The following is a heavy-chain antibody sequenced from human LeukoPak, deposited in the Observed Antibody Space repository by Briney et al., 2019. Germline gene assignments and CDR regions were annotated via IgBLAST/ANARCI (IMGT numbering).Heavy chain of an antibody. CDR3: ARVLHDINWFDP. D-gene: IGHD1-1*01. CDR1: GYSISSGYY. V-gene: IGHV4-38-2*02. Sequence: SETLSLTCTVSGYSISSGYYWGWIRQPPGKGLEWIGSIYHSGRTFYNPSLKSRVTISVDTSKNQFSLKLTSVTAADTAVYYCARVLHDINWFDPWGQGTLVTVSS. J-gene: IGHJ5*02. CDR2: IYHSGRT.